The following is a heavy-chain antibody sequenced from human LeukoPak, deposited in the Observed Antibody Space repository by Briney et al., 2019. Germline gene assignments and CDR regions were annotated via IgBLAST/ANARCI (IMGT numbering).Heavy chain of an antibody. CDR2: IRYDGSKK. J-gene: IGHJ4*02. V-gene: IGHV3-30*02. CDR1: GFTFSNYG. Sequence: PGGSLRLSCAASGFTFSNYGMHWVRQAPGKGLEWVAFIRYDGSKKYYADSLKGRFTISRDNSKNTQHLQMNSLRAEDTAVYYCVKDGYASGSYPNYFGSWGQGTLVTVSS. D-gene: IGHD3-10*01. CDR3: VKDGYASGSYPNYFGS.